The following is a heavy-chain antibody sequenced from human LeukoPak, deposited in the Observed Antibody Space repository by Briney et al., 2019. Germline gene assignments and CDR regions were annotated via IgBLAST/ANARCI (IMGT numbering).Heavy chain of an antibody. CDR3: AKTTAGYSSGRYPGWPIDY. V-gene: IGHV3-23*01. J-gene: IGHJ4*02. CDR1: GFTFRSYA. Sequence: PGGSLRLSCAASGFTFRSYAIYWVRQAPGKGLEWASGISGSGGDTYFADSVKGRFTISRDNSKNTVFLQMDSLRAGDTAVYYCAKTTAGYSSGRYPGWPIDYWGQGTLVTVSS. CDR2: ISGSGGDT. D-gene: IGHD6-19*01.